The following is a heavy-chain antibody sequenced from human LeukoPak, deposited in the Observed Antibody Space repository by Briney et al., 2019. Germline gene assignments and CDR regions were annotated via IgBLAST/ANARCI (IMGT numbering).Heavy chain of an antibody. CDR1: GFTFDDYT. Sequence: PGGSLRLSCAASGFTFDDYTMHWVRQAPGMGLEWVSLISWDGGSTYYADSVKGRFTISRDNSKNTLYLQMNSLRAEDTAVYYCARGIDYWGQGTLVTVSS. V-gene: IGHV3-43*01. CDR3: ARGIDY. J-gene: IGHJ4*02. CDR2: ISWDGGST.